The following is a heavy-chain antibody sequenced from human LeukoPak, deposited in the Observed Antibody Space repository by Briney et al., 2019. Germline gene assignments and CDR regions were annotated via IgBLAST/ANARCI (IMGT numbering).Heavy chain of an antibody. V-gene: IGHV1-69*06. D-gene: IGHD3-10*01. CDR1: GGTFSTYA. CDR3: ASGSGSYGGFDY. Sequence: ASVKVSCKASGGTFSTYAISWVRQAPGQGLEWMGGIIPIFGTVNYAQKFQGRVTITADKSTSTAYMELSSLRSEDTAVYYCASGSGSYGGFDYWGQGTLVTVSS. J-gene: IGHJ4*02. CDR2: IIPIFGTV.